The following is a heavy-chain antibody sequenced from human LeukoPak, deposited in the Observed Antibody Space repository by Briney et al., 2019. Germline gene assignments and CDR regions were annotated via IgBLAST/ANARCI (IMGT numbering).Heavy chain of an antibody. CDR3: ARDLGYQLLLHY. V-gene: IGHV3-48*01. CDR2: ISSSSSTI. D-gene: IGHD2-2*01. Sequence: GGSLRLACAASGFTFSSYSMNWVRQAPGKGLEWVSYISSSSSTIYYADSVKGRSTISRDNAKNSLYLQMNSLRGEDTAVYYCARDLGYQLLLHYGGQRTLVTLSS. J-gene: IGHJ4*02. CDR1: GFTFSSYS.